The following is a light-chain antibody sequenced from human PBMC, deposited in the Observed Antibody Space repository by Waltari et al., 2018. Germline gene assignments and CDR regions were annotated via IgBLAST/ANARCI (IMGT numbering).Light chain of an antibody. CDR3: QQRSNWLS. Sequence: ETVLTQSPATLSLCAGERATLSCRASQRVGGSLAWYQQKPGQAPRLLIYDASKRATGIPARFSGSGSGTDFTLTISSLEPEDFAVYYCQQRSNWLSFGGGTKVEIK. J-gene: IGKJ4*01. CDR1: QRVGGS. CDR2: DAS. V-gene: IGKV3-11*01.